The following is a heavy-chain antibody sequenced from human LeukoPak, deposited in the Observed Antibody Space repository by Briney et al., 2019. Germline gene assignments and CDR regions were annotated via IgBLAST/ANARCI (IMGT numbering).Heavy chain of an antibody. J-gene: IGHJ6*03. CDR3: ARAVWFGESHLTYYYYMDV. Sequence: GASVKVSCKASRGTFSSYAISWVRQAPGQGLEWMGGIIPIFGTANYAQKFQGRVTITADESTSTAYMELSSLRSEDTAVYYCARAVWFGESHLTYYYYMDVWGKGTTVTVSS. CDR1: RGTFSSYA. D-gene: IGHD3-10*01. V-gene: IGHV1-69*13. CDR2: IIPIFGTA.